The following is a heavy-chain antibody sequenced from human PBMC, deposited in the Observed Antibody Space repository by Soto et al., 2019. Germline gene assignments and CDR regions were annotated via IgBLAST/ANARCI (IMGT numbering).Heavy chain of an antibody. Sequence: QVQLQESGPGLVKPSQTLSLTCTVSGGSISSGGYYWSWIRQHPGKGLEWIGYIYYSGSTYYNPSLKSRVTISVDTSKNQSSLKLSSVTAADTAVYYCARESMVRGVIYFDYWGQGTLVTVSS. CDR2: IYYSGST. CDR1: GGSISSGGYY. V-gene: IGHV4-31*03. CDR3: ARESMVRGVIYFDY. J-gene: IGHJ4*02. D-gene: IGHD3-10*01.